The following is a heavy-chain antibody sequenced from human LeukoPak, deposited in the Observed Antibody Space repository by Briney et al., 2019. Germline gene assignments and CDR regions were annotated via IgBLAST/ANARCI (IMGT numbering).Heavy chain of an antibody. J-gene: IGHJ4*02. CDR3: AREGNGLLSKDFDY. CDR2: IGPHSSAT. D-gene: IGHD2/OR15-2a*01. V-gene: IGHV1-2*02. Sequence: ASVKVSCRSSGFTFTDYYTHWVRQAPGQGLEWVGYIGPHSSATSSPQEFQGRVTMTSDTSMSTAYLELTRLTSDDTAVYYCAREGNGLLSKDFDYWGQGTLVTLSS. CDR1: GFTFTDYY.